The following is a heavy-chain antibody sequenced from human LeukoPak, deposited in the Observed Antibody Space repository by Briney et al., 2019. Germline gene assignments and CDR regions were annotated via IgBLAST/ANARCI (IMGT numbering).Heavy chain of an antibody. J-gene: IGHJ4*02. CDR2: FDPEDGEA. Sequence: ASVKVSCKVSGYTLTELSMHWVRQAPGKGLEWMGGFDPEDGEAIYAQKFQGRVTMTEDTSTDTAYMELSSLRSEDTAVYYCAAELKRITMVREDYWGQGTLVTVSS. CDR1: GYTLTELS. D-gene: IGHD3-10*01. V-gene: IGHV1-24*01. CDR3: AAELKRITMVREDY.